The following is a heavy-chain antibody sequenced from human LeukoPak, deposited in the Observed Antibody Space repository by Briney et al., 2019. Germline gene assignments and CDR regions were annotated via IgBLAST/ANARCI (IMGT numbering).Heavy chain of an antibody. CDR1: GGSFSGYY. V-gene: IGHV4-34*01. D-gene: IGHD3-3*01. CDR3: ARGLRGVGPKGFGVVTVYYYYYMDV. Sequence: SETLSLTCAVYGGSFSGYYWSWIRQPPGKGLEWIGEINHSGSTNYNPSLKSRVTISVDTSKNQFSLKLSSVTAADTAVYYCARGLRGVGPKGFGVVTVYYYYYMDVWGKGTTVTVSS. CDR2: INHSGST. J-gene: IGHJ6*03.